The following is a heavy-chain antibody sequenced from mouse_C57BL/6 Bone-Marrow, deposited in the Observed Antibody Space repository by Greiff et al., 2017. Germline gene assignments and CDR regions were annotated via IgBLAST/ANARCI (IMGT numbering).Heavy chain of an antibody. J-gene: IGHJ1*03. CDR2: INPYNGGT. CDR1: GYTFTDYY. Sequence: DVQLQESGPVLVKPGDSVKMSCKASGYTFTDYYMNWVKQSHGKSLEWIGVINPYNGGTSYNPKFKGKATLTVDKSSSTAYMELNSLTSEDSAVYYCARPRGYWYFDVWGTGTTVTVSS. V-gene: IGHV1-19*01. CDR3: ARPRGYWYFDV.